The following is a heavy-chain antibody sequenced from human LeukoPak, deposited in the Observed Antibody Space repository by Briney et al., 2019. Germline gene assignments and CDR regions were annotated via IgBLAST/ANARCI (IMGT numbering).Heavy chain of an antibody. Sequence: ASVKVSCKASGYTFTSYGISWVRQAPGQGLEWMGWISAYNGNTNYAQKLQGRVTMTTDTSTSTAYMELRSLRSDDTAVYYCARGRSRNSGSYYWGSYYFDYWGQGTLVTVSS. CDR2: ISAYNGNT. D-gene: IGHD1-26*01. V-gene: IGHV1-18*01. CDR1: GYTFTSYG. J-gene: IGHJ4*02. CDR3: ARGRSRNSGSYYWGSYYFDY.